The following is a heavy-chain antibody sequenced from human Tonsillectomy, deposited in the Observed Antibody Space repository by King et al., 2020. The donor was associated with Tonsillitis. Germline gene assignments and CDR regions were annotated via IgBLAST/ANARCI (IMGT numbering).Heavy chain of an antibody. CDR2: ITRGGEKT. V-gene: IGHV3-23*04. J-gene: IGHJ4*02. D-gene: IGHD1-7*01. CDR3: AKDQLELEYFDY. Sequence: VQLVESGGGLVQPGGPWSLPCEPSGFPLGSFALGGVPRPPGKGLGGVQGITRGGEKTFSADSVKGRFTISRENSKNTLYLQMNGLRAEDTAVYYCAKDQLELEYFDYWGQGALVTVSS. CDR1: GFPLGSFA.